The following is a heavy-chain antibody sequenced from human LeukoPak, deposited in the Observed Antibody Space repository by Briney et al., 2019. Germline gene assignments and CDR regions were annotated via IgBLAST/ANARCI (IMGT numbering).Heavy chain of an antibody. V-gene: IGHV3-74*01. D-gene: IGHD1-26*01. CDR2: INSDGSST. Sequence: GGSLRLSCAASGFTFSSYWMHWVRQAPGKGLVWVSRINSDGSSTSYADSVKGRFTISGDNAKNTLYLQMNSLRAEDTAVYYCAREGELSPLDYWGQGTLVTVSS. J-gene: IGHJ4*02. CDR3: AREGELSPLDY. CDR1: GFTFSSYW.